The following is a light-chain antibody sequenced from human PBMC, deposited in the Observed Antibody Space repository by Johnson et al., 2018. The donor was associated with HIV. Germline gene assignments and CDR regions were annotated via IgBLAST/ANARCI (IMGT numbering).Light chain of an antibody. V-gene: IGLV1-51*02. J-gene: IGLJ1*01. CDR1: SSNIGNNY. CDR2: ENN. CDR3: GTWDSSLSAV. Sequence: QSVLTQPPSVSAAPGQKVTISCSGSSSNIGNNYVSWYQQLPGTAPKLLIYENNKRPSGIPDRFSGSTSGTSATLAITGLQTGDEADYYCGTWDSSLSAVFGTGTKVTVL.